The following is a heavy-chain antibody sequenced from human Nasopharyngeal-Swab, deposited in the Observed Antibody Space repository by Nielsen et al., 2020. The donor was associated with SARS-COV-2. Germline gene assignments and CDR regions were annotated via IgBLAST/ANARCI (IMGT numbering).Heavy chain of an antibody. V-gene: IGHV6-1*01. J-gene: IGHJ6*02. CDR2: TYYRSKRYN. CDR3: ARASGITICGVVIARVYDCCGMDV. Sequence: WIRQSPSRGLEWLGRTYYRSKRYNDYAVSVKSRITIDPDTSKNQFSLQLNTVTPEDTSVYYCARASGITICGVVIARVYDCCGMDVWGQGTTVTVSS. D-gene: IGHD3-3*01.